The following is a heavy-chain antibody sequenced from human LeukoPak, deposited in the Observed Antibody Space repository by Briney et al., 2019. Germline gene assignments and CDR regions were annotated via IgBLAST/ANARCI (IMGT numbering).Heavy chain of an antibody. V-gene: IGHV3-21*04. CDR1: GFTFSSYS. Sequence: GGSLRLSCAASGFTFSSYSMNWVRQAPGKGLEWVSSISSSSSYIYYADSVKGRFTISRDNSKNTLYLQMNSLRAEDTAVYYCAKDPQIWSGYYHYFDYWGQGTLVTVSS. CDR3: AKDPQIWSGYYHYFDY. CDR2: ISSSSSYI. J-gene: IGHJ4*02. D-gene: IGHD3-3*01.